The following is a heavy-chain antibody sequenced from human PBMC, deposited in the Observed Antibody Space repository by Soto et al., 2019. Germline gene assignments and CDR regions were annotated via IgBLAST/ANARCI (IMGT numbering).Heavy chain of an antibody. CDR3: ARHAMARGWDC. CDR2: IYYSGTT. CDR1: GCSISSYY. D-gene: IGHD3-10*01. J-gene: IGHJ4*02. V-gene: IGHV4-59*01. Sequence: SSETLSLTCTVSGCSISSYYWSWIRQPPGKGLEWIGYIYYSGTTYYNPSLKSRVTISVDTSNNQFSLKLSSVTAADTAVYYCARHAMARGWDCWGQGTPVTVSS.